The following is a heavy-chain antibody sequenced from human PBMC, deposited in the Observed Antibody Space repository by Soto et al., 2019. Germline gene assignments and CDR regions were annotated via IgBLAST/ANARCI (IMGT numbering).Heavy chain of an antibody. CDR1: GGSISRSNYY. CDR2: IYYSGSI. J-gene: IGHJ6*02. D-gene: IGHD3-22*01. Sequence: NPSETLSLTRTVSGGSISRSNYYWSWIRQHPGKGLEWIGYIYYSGSIYYNPSLKSRLTISVDTSKNLFSLKLSSVTAADTAVYYCARDRGSSGYGYGMDVWGQGTTVTVSS. V-gene: IGHV4-31*03. CDR3: ARDRGSSGYGYGMDV.